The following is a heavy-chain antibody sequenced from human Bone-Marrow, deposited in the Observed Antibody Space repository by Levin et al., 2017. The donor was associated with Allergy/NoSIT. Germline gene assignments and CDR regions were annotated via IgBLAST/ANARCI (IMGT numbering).Heavy chain of an antibody. Sequence: GESLKISCAGSGFTFSSYWMTWVRQAPGKGLEWVASLNEDGSQKYYVDYVEGRFTISRDNAKNSLYLQMNSLRADDAAVYYCARAITTVGGFWGQGTLVTVSS. V-gene: IGHV3-7*04. CDR3: ARAITTVGGF. CDR2: LNEDGSQK. J-gene: IGHJ4*02. D-gene: IGHD3-3*01. CDR1: GFTFSSYW.